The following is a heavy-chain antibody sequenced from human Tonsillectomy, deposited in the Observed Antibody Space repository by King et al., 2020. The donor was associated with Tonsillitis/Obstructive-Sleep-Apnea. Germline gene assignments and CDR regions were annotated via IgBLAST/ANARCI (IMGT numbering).Heavy chain of an antibody. V-gene: IGHV1-69*10. CDR1: GGTFSSYI. J-gene: IGHJ6*02. CDR2: IIPILDMA. CDR3: ARQSDLFDGMDV. Sequence: VQLVESGAEVKKPGSSVKVSCEASGGTFSSYILSWVRQAPGQGLEWMGGIIPILDMANYAQNLQGRVTINADKSTSTAYMELTSLRSEDTAVYYCARQSDLFDGMDVWGQGTAVTVSS. D-gene: IGHD2-21*01.